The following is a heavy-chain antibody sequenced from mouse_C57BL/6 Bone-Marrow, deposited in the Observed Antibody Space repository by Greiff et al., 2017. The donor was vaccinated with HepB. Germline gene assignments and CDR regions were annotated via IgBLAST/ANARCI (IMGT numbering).Heavy chain of an antibody. CDR1: GFTFSDYY. CDR3: ARGTGRDLYFDV. J-gene: IGHJ1*03. CDR2: INYDGSST. Sequence: EVKLVESEGGLVQPGSSMKLSCTASGFTFSDYYMAWVRQVPEKGLEWVANINYDGSSTYYLDSLKSRFIISRDNAKNILYLQMSSLKSEDTATYYCARGTGRDLYFDVWGTGTTVTVSS. V-gene: IGHV5-16*01. D-gene: IGHD4-1*01.